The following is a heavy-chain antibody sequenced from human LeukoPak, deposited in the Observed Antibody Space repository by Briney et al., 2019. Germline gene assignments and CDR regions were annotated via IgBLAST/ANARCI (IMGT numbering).Heavy chain of an antibody. Sequence: GGSLSLSCAASGFTFSSYSMNWVRQAPGKGLEWVSSISSSSSYIHYADSVKGRFTISRDNAKNSLYLQMNSLRAEDTAVYYCARDLLAGTGRCFDYWGQGTLVIVSS. D-gene: IGHD6-19*01. CDR2: ISSSSSYI. CDR1: GFTFSSYS. J-gene: IGHJ4*02. CDR3: ARDLLAGTGRCFDY. V-gene: IGHV3-21*01.